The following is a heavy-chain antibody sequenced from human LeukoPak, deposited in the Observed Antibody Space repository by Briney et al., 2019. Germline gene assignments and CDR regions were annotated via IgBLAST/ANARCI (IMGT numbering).Heavy chain of an antibody. CDR1: GFTFSSYW. V-gene: IGHV3-74*01. D-gene: IGHD6-6*01. J-gene: IGHJ5*02. CDR3: ARASIAARPARFDP. Sequence: GGSLRLSCAASGFTFSSYWMHWVRHAPGKGLVWVSRINSDGSSTSYADSVKGRFTISRDNAKNTLYLQMNSLRAEDTAVYYCARASIAARPARFDPWGQGTLVTVSS. CDR2: INSDGSST.